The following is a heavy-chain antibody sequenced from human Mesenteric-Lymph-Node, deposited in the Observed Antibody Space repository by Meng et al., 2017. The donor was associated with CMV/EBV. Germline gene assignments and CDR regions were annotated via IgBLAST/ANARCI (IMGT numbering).Heavy chain of an antibody. Sequence: ASVKVSCKASGYGFTSYYMHWVRQAPGQGLEWMGIINPSGGSTNYAQKFQGRVTMIRDTSTSTVYMELSSLRSEDTAVYYYLMVRGVIITKDVDDAFDIWGQGTMVTVSS. CDR2: INPSGGST. V-gene: IGHV1-46*01. J-gene: IGHJ3*02. CDR1: GYGFTSYY. D-gene: IGHD3-10*01. CDR3: LMVRGVIITKDVDDAFDI.